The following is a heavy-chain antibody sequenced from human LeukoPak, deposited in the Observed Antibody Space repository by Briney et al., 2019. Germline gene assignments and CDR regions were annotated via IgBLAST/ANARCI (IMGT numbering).Heavy chain of an antibody. J-gene: IGHJ4*02. CDR1: GFTFSSYA. Sequence: GRSLRLSCAASGFTFSSYAMHWVRQAPGKGLEWVAVISYDGSNKYYADSVKGRFTISRDNSKNTLYLQMNSQRAEDTAVYYCARDHWGRWLQSIDYWGQGTLVTVSS. CDR2: ISYDGSNK. D-gene: IGHD5-24*01. CDR3: ARDHWGRWLQSIDY. V-gene: IGHV3-30-3*01.